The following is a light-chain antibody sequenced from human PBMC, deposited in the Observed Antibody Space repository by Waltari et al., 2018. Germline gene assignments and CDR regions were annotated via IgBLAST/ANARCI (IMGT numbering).Light chain of an antibody. CDR1: RSDVGYYNL. Sequence: QSALTQPASVSGSPGQSIPIFCSGTRSDVGYYNLVSWYQQHPGKAPKVIIYEVTKRPSGVSNRFSGSKSGNTASLTISGLQAEDEAEYFCCSFAGSVTFVVFGGGTKVTVL. CDR2: EVT. V-gene: IGLV2-23*02. J-gene: IGLJ2*01. CDR3: CSFAGSVTFVV.